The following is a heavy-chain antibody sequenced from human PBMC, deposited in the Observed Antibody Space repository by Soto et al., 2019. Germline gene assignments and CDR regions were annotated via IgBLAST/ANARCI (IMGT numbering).Heavy chain of an antibody. J-gene: IGHJ4*02. D-gene: IGHD6-19*01. CDR1: GYTFTGYY. V-gene: IGHV1-2*04. CDR3: ARGLAPSSGWYWDY. CDR2: INPNSGGT. Sequence: GASVTVSCKASGYTFTGYYMHWVRQAPGQGLEWMGWINPNSGGTNYAQKFQGWVTMTRDTSISTAYMELSRLRSDDTAVYYCARGLAPSSGWYWDYWGQGTLVTVSS.